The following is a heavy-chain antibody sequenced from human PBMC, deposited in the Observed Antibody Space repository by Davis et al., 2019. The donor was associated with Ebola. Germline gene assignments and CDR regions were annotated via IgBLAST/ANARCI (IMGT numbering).Heavy chain of an antibody. CDR3: AKHLVTTVGDAFDI. CDR2: LSHSGDS. D-gene: IGHD4-11*01. CDR1: GGSISTNTYY. Sequence: SETLSLTCTVSGGSISTNTYYWAWIRQPPGQGLEWIGSLSHSGDSYYSPSLESRVTISGDTSKNQFSLRLSSLTAADTSVYYCAKHLVTTVGDAFDIWDLGTMVAVSS. V-gene: IGHV4-39*01. J-gene: IGHJ3*02.